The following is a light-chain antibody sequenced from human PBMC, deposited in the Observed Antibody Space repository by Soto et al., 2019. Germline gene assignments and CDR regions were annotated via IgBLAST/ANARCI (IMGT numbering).Light chain of an antibody. CDR2: WAS. J-gene: IGKJ1*01. CDR3: QQYYSTPHT. Sequence: DIVMTQSPDSLAVSLGERATINCNSSQSVLYSSNNKNYLTWYQQKPGQPPKLLIYWASTRESGVPDRFSGSGSGTDFTLTISSLQAEDVAVYYCQQYYSTPHTFGQGTKVEI. CDR1: QSVLYSSNNKNY. V-gene: IGKV4-1*01.